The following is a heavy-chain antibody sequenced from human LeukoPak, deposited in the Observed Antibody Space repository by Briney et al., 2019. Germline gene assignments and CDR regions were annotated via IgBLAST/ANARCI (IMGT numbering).Heavy chain of an antibody. V-gene: IGHV3-48*03. CDR1: GISFSSYV. J-gene: IGHJ4*02. CDR2: ITNDGTTI. Sequence: PGGSLRLACAASGISFSSYVMNWVRQAPGKGPEWLAYITNDGTTIYYADSVKGRFTISRDNADNSLSLEMHSLRAEDTAIYYCAREKSNDEVGTFDDWGQGTLVTVSP. CDR3: AREKSNDEVGTFDD. D-gene: IGHD1-26*01.